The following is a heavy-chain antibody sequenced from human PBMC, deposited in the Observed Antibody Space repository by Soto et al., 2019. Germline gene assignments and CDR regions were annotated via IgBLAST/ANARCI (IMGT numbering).Heavy chain of an antibody. CDR2: INHSGRT. CDR3: ARGHHYYDSSGSYRYYYYGMDV. Sequence: QVQLQQWGAGLLKPSETLSLTCAVYGGSFSGYYWSWIRQPPGKGLEWIGEINHSGRTNYNPSHKSRVTIYVDTATNRSSLKLSAVAAADTAVYYCARGHHYYDSSGSYRYYYYGMDVWGQGTTVTVSS. V-gene: IGHV4-34*01. J-gene: IGHJ6*02. CDR1: GGSFSGYY. D-gene: IGHD3-22*01.